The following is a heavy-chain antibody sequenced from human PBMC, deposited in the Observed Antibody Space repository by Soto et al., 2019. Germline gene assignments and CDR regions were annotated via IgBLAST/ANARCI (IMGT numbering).Heavy chain of an antibody. D-gene: IGHD6-13*01. CDR3: ASSAGLDHLLNYYGLNV. V-gene: IGHV1-69*01. CDR2: IIPVLGTP. J-gene: IGHJ6*02. Sequence: QVLLVQSSAEVKKPGSSVKVSCKASGGTFTSTAFSWVRQAPGQGLAWMGGIIPVLGTPNYAQKFQARLTVTADASTTTAHTELSSLRSDDTAVYYCASSAGLDHLLNYYGLNVWGQGTTVTVSS. CDR1: GGTFTSTA.